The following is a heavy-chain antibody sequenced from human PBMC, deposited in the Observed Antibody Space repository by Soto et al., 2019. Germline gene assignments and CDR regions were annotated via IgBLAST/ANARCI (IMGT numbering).Heavy chain of an antibody. CDR3: ARGTAVAGSGRS. J-gene: IGHJ4*02. V-gene: IGHV4-34*01. CDR2: INHSGST. Sequence: QVQLQQWGAGLLKPSETLSLTCAVYGGSFSGYYWSWIRQPPGKGLEWIGEINHSGSTNYNPSLKSRVTISVDTSKNQFSLKLSAVTAADTAVYYCARGTAVAGSGRSWGQGTLVTVSS. CDR1: GGSFSGYY. D-gene: IGHD6-19*01.